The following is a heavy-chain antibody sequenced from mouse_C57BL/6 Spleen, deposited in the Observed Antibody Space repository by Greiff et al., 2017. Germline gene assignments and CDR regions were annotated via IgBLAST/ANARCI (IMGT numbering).Heavy chain of an antibody. Sequence: QVQLKQPGAELVMPGASVKLSCKASGYTFTSYWMHWVKQRPGQGLEWIGEIDPSDSYTNYNQQCKGKSTLTVDKSSSTAYMQLSSLTSEDSAVYYCARSGLGYYGSSPFAYWGQGTLVTVSA. V-gene: IGHV1-69*01. CDR3: ARSGLGYYGSSPFAY. J-gene: IGHJ3*01. CDR1: GYTFTSYW. D-gene: IGHD1-1*01. CDR2: IDPSDSYT.